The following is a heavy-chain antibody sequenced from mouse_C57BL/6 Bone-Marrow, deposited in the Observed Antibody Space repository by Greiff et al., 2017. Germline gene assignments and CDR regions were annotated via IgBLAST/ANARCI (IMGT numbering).Heavy chain of an antibody. Sequence: QVQLQQPGAELVRPGSSVKLSCKASGYTFTSYWMDWVKQRPGQGLEWIGNIYPSDSETHYNQKFKDKATLTVDKSSSTAYMQLSSLTSEDSAVYYCARMGYYSNYVFFHYWGQGTTLTVSS. CDR3: ARMGYYSNYVFFHY. J-gene: IGHJ2*01. V-gene: IGHV1-61*01. CDR2: IYPSDSET. D-gene: IGHD2-5*01. CDR1: GYTFTSYW.